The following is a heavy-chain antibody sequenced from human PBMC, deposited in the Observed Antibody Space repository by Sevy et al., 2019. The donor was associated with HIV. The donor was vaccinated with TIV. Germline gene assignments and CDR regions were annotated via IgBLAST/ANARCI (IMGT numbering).Heavy chain of an antibody. CDR1: GFTFRRYW. CDR3: ARLHDDSSGFHLDY. V-gene: IGHV3-7*01. CDR2: IKQDGGEK. D-gene: IGHD3-22*01. Sequence: GGSLRLSCAASGFTFRRYWMTWVRQAPGKGLEWVANIKQDGGEKYSVDSVKGRFTISRDNAKNSLYLQMNSLRVEDTAVYYCARLHDDSSGFHLDYWGQGTLVTVSS. J-gene: IGHJ4*02.